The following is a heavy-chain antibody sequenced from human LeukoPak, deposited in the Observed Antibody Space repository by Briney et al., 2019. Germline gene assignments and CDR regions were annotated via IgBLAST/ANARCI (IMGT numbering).Heavy chain of an antibody. CDR1: GYSLSRGYD. D-gene: IGHD3-10*01. V-gene: IGHV4-38-2*02. CDR3: AREYGSGAL. CDR2: IYHRGST. J-gene: IGHJ4*02. Sequence: SETLSLTCTVSGYSLSRGYDWGWPGQPPGKGLEWIGSIYHRGSTYYNPSLKSRVTISVDTSKNQFSLKLSSVTAADTAVYYCAREYGSGALWGQGTLVTVSS.